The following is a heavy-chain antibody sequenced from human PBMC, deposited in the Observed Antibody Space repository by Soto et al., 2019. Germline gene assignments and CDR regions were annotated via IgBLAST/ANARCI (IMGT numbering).Heavy chain of an antibody. CDR3: AKTRIAVAGTGTWDY. CDR1: GFTFSSYG. V-gene: IGHV3-30*18. Sequence: QVQLVESGGGVVQPGRSLRLSCAASGFTFSSYGMHWVRQAPGKGLEWVAVISYDGSNKYYADSVKGRFTISRDNSKNTLYLQMNSLRAEDTAVYYCAKTRIAVAGTGTWDYWGQGTLVTVSS. D-gene: IGHD6-19*01. J-gene: IGHJ4*02. CDR2: ISYDGSNK.